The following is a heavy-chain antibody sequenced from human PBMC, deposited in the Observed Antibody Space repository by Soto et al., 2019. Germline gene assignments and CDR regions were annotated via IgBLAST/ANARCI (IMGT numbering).Heavy chain of an antibody. J-gene: IGHJ6*02. D-gene: IGHD5-18*01. Sequence: GGSLRLSCAASGFTFSSYGMHWIRQAPGKGLEWVAVISYDGSNKYYADSVKGRFTISRDNSKNTLYLQMNSLRAEDTAVYYCAKDLGWIQLWAPRYYYGMDVWGQGXTVTVSS. CDR3: AKDLGWIQLWAPRYYYGMDV. V-gene: IGHV3-30*18. CDR1: GFTFSSYG. CDR2: ISYDGSNK.